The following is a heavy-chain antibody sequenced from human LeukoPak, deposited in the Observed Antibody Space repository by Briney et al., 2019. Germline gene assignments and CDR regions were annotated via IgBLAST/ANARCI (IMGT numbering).Heavy chain of an antibody. D-gene: IGHD1-26*01. CDR2: INTDGSST. Sequence: GSLRLSCSASGFTLSNYWIHWVRQAPGKGLVWVSRINTDGSSTNYADFVRGRFTVSRDSAKNTLYLQMNSLRVEDTAVYYCARVIGWDEPFDLWGHGTLVTVSS. J-gene: IGHJ3*01. CDR3: ARVIGWDEPFDL. CDR1: GFTLSNYW. V-gene: IGHV3-74*01.